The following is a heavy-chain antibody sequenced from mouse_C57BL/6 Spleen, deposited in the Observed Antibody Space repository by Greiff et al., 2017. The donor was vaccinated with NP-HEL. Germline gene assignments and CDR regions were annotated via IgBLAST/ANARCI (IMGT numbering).Heavy chain of an antibody. J-gene: IGHJ2*01. Sequence: QVQLQQPGAELVRPGPSVKLSCKASGYTFTSYWMHWVKQRPGQGLEWIGVIDPSDSYTNYNQKFKGKATLTVDTSSSTAYMQLSSLTSEDSAVYYCANWDVWGQGTTLTVSS. D-gene: IGHD4-1*02. V-gene: IGHV1-59*01. CDR1: GYTFTSYW. CDR2: IDPSDSYT. CDR3: ANWDV.